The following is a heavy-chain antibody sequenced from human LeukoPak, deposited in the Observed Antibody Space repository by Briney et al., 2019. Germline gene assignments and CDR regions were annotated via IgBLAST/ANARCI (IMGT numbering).Heavy chain of an antibody. V-gene: IGHV4-59*01. Sequence: SETLSLTCTVSGGSISTYYWSWIRQPPGKGLEWIVCNYYRGNTNYNPSLKSRVTISVDTPKNQFSLKLIFVTAADTAVYYCARVRGVIDYWGQGTLVTVSS. CDR3: ARVRGVIDY. J-gene: IGHJ4*02. CDR2: NYYRGNT. CDR1: GGSISTYY. D-gene: IGHD2-8*01.